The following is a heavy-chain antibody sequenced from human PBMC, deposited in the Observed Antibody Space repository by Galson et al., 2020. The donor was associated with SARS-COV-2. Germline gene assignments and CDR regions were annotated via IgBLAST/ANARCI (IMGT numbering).Heavy chain of an antibody. Sequence: ASVKVSCKASGYTLTTYGMSWVRQDPGQGLEWMGWISGYNGNTKYAQNFQGRVTITTDTSTSTAYMELRSLRSDDTAVYYCARAPKVTYFYDSSGYHFDSWGQGTLVTVSS. CDR3: ARAPKVTYFYDSSGYHFDS. CDR2: ISGYNGNT. CDR1: GYTLTTYG. D-gene: IGHD3-22*01. J-gene: IGHJ4*02. V-gene: IGHV1-18*04.